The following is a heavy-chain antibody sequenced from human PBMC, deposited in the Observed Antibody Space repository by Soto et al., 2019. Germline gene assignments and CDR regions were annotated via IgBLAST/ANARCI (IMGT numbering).Heavy chain of an antibody. D-gene: IGHD3-22*01. CDR1: GDSVSSNSAA. Sequence: KQSQTLSLTCAISGDSVSSNSAAWNWIRQSPSRGLEWLGRTYYRSKWYNDYAVSVKSRITINPDTSKNQFSLQLNSVTPEDTAVYYCARAPLAYDLGQSFDYWGQGTLVTVSS. J-gene: IGHJ4*02. CDR2: TYYRSKWYN. V-gene: IGHV6-1*01. CDR3: ARAPLAYDLGQSFDY.